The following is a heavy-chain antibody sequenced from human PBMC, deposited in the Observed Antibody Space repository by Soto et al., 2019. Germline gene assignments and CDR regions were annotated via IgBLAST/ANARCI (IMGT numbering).Heavy chain of an antibody. V-gene: IGHV4-59*01. CDR1: GGSISSYY. CDR2: IYYSGST. CDR3: ARDATYYGSGSYGGAYYYYYIDV. Sequence: PSETLSLTCTVSGGSISSYYWSWIRQPPGKGLEWIGYIYYSGSTNYNPSLKSRVTISVDTSKNQFALKLSSVTAADTAVYYCARDATYYGSGSYGGAYYYYYIDVWGQGTTVTVSS. J-gene: IGHJ6*02. D-gene: IGHD3-10*01.